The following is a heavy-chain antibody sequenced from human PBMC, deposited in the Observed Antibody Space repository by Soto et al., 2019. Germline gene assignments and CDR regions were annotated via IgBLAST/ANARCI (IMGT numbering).Heavy chain of an antibody. V-gene: IGHV4-30-4*01. CDR3: ATVPTYYYDRSGYANAFDI. D-gene: IGHD3-22*01. CDR2: IYYSGST. J-gene: IGHJ3*02. CDR1: CDSINSGDYY. Sequence: SETLSLTCTVSCDSINSGDYYWSWIRQPPGKGLEWIGYIYYSGSTYHNPSLKSRINISLDTSKNQFSLKLSYVTAADTAVYYCATVPTYYYDRSGYANAFDIWGQGTMVTVSS.